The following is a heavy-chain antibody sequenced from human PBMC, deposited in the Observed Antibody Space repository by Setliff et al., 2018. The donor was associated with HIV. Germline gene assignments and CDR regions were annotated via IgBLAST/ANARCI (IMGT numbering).Heavy chain of an antibody. CDR2: INPNKVAT. J-gene: IGHJ4*02. CDR3: PRDLGIVIPFDY. Sequence: EASVKVSCKASGYSFSGYYMSWIRQDPGQALEWMGRINPNKVATEYAQKFQGRVTMTSDSLTSTAHMELTRLRSDDTAVYYCPRDLGIVIPFDYWGQGTRVTVS. CDR1: GYSFSGYY. V-gene: IGHV1-2*06. D-gene: IGHD3-16*01.